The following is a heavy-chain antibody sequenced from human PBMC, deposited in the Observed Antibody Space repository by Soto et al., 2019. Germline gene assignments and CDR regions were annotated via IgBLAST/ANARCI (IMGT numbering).Heavy chain of an antibody. CDR3: AGNPNFDYYYGMDV. J-gene: IGHJ6*02. D-gene: IGHD1-1*01. V-gene: IGHV1-69*13. Sequence: ATVKVSCKASGGTFSSYAISWVRQAPGQGLEWMGGIIPIFGTANYAQKFQGRVTITADESTSTAYMELSSLRSEDTAVYYCAGNPNFDYYYGMDVWGQGTTVTVSS. CDR1: GGTFSSYA. CDR2: IIPIFGTA.